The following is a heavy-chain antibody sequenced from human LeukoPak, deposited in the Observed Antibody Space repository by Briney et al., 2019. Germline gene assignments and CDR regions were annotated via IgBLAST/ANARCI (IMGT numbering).Heavy chain of an antibody. CDR2: IYSGGST. V-gene: IGHV3-53*01. J-gene: IGHJ2*01. D-gene: IGHD3-22*01. Sequence: GGSLRLSCVASGFTVSSNYMSWVRQAPGKGLEWVSVIYSGGSTYYADSVKGRFTISRDNSKNTLYLQMSSLRADDTAVYYCARDRYYESTGYYYSDLWGRGTLVTVSS. CDR3: ARDRYYESTGYYYSDL. CDR1: GFTVSSNY.